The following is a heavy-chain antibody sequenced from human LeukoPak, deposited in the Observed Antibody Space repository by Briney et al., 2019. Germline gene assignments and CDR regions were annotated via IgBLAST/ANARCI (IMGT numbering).Heavy chain of an antibody. Sequence: GGSLRLSCEASGFTFSPYGMTWVRQAPGKGLEWVSTISYDSRSIGYADSVKGRFTISRDNAKNSLYLQMNSLRAEDTAVYYCARIDSRGSTWDYWGQGTLVTVSS. V-gene: IGHV3-21*01. CDR3: ARIDSRGSTWDY. CDR1: GFTFSPYG. D-gene: IGHD3-22*01. J-gene: IGHJ4*02. CDR2: ISYDSRSI.